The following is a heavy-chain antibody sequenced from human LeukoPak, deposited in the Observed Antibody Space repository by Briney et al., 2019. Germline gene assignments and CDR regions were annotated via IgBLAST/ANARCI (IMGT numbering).Heavy chain of an antibody. D-gene: IGHD4-11*01. CDR2: IYYSGST. CDR3: ATGVGSGYSNPFDY. J-gene: IGHJ4*02. Sequence: PSETLSLTCIVSGGSISSYYWSWIRQPPGKGLEWIGYIYYSGSTNYNPSLKSRVTISVDTSKNQFSLKLSSVTAADTAVYYCATGVGSGYSNPFDYWGQGTLVTVSS. V-gene: IGHV4-59*01. CDR1: GGSISSYY.